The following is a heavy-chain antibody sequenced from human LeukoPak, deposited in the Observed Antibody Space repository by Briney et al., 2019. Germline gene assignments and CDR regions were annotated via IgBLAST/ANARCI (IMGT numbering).Heavy chain of an antibody. V-gene: IGHV3-21*01. Sequence: GGSLRLSCAASGFTFSPYTMNWVRQAPGKGLGWVSSISSSSSYIYYADSVKGRFTISRDNAKNSLYLQMSSLRAEDTAVYYCARGRDANYYDSSGYQDYWGQGTLVTVSS. J-gene: IGHJ4*02. CDR1: GFTFSPYT. CDR3: ARGRDANYYDSSGYQDY. CDR2: ISSSSSYI. D-gene: IGHD3-22*01.